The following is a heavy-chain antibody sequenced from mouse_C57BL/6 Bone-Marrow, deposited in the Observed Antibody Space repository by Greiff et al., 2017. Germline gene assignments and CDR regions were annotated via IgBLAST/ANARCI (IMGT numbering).Heavy chain of an antibody. D-gene: IGHD1-2*01. CDR3: TTLPYYYAMDY. CDR2: IYPGDGDT. V-gene: IGHV1-82*01. Sequence: VQLQESGPELVKPGASVKISCKASGYAFSSSWMNWVKQRPGKGLEWIGRIYPGDGDTNYNGKFKGKATLTADKSSSTAYMQLSSLTSEDTAVYYCTTLPYYYAMDYWGQGTSVTVSS. CDR1: GYAFSSSW. J-gene: IGHJ4*01.